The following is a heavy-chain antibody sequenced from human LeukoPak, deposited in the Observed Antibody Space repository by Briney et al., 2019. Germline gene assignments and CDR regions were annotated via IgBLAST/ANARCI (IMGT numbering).Heavy chain of an antibody. CDR2: ISSSSSYI. Sequence: GGSLRLSCAASGFTFSSYSMNWVRQAPGKGLEWVSSISSSSSYIYYADSVKGRFTISRDNAKNSLYLQMNSLRAEDTAVYYCAKDRSSGWRSLDAFDIWGQGTMVTVSS. J-gene: IGHJ3*02. D-gene: IGHD6-19*01. V-gene: IGHV3-21*01. CDR1: GFTFSSYS. CDR3: AKDRSSGWRSLDAFDI.